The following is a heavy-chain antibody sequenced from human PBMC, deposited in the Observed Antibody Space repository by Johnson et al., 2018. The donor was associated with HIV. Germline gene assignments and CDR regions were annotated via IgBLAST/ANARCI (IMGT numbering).Heavy chain of an antibody. CDR1: GFTFSRYW. V-gene: IGHV3-7*03. CDR2: INQDGSEK. Sequence: VQLVESGGGLVQPGGSLRLSCAASGFTFSRYWMSWVRQAPGKGLEWVANINQDGSEKYYVDSVKGRFTISRDNAKNSLYLQMNSLRAEDTAVYYCARGFDAFDIWGQGTMVTVSS. J-gene: IGHJ3*02. CDR3: ARGFDAFDI.